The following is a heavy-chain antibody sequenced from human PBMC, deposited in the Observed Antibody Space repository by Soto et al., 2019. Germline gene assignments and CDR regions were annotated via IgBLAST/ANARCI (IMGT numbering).Heavy chain of an antibody. V-gene: IGHV3-15*01. CDR3: TTGYSSGYSGDY. D-gene: IGHD6-19*01. Sequence: PGGSLRLSCAASGFTFSNAWMSWVRQAPGKGLEWVDRIKRKTDGETTDYVAPVKGRFTISRDDSKNTLYLQMNSLRTEDTAMYYCTTGYSSGYSGDYWGRGTLVTVSS. CDR2: IKRKTDGETT. J-gene: IGHJ4*02. CDR1: GFTFSNAW.